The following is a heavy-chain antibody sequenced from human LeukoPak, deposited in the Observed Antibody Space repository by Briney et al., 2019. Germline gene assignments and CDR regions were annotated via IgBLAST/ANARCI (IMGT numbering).Heavy chain of an antibody. CDR3: AKDYSGSFLPFDP. CDR1: GFTFSNYA. Sequence: GRSLRLSCTASGFTFSNYAMHWVRQAPGKGLEWVAFIRYDGSNKSYADSVKGRFTISRDSSKNTLYLQMNSLRAEDTAVYYCAKDYSGSFLPFDPWGQGTLVTVSS. CDR2: IRYDGSNK. V-gene: IGHV3-30*02. D-gene: IGHD1-26*01. J-gene: IGHJ5*02.